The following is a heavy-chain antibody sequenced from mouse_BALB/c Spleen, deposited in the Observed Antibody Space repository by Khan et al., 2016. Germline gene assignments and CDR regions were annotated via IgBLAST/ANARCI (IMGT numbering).Heavy chain of an antibody. CDR2: ISYSGST. J-gene: IGHJ4*01. V-gene: IGHV3-8*02. D-gene: IGHD2-4*01. CDR3: ARGLITRRDAMDY. Sequence: EVELVESGPSLVKPSQTLSLTCSVTGDSITSGYWNWIRKFPGNKLEYMGYISYSGSTYYNPSLKSRISITRDTSKNQYYLQLNSVTTEDTATYYCARGLITRRDAMDYWGQGTSVTVSS. CDR1: GDSITSGY.